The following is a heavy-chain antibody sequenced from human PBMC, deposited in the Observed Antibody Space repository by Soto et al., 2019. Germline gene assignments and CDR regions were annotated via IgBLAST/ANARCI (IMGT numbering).Heavy chain of an antibody. V-gene: IGHV3-30*18. CDR1: GFTFSSYG. CDR2: ISYDGSNK. Sequence: QVQLVESGGGVVQPGRSLRLFCAASGFTFSSYGMHWVRQAPGRGLEWVAVISYDGSNKYYADSVKGRFTISRDNSKNTLYLQMNSLRTEDTAVYYCAKDMDSYGYEGHFDYWGQGTLVTVSS. D-gene: IGHD5-18*01. J-gene: IGHJ4*02. CDR3: AKDMDSYGYEGHFDY.